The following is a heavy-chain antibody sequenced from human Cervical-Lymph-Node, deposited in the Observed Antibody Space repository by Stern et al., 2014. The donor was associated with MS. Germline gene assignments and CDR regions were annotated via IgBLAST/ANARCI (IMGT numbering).Heavy chain of an antibody. CDR3: AREGADNDAFDV. Sequence: VQLVQSGAEVKKPGASVMVSCRTSGYTFIDYYIHWVRQAPGQGLEWMGIIYLSDGATTYAQKFQGRVTMTRDTSTNTAYMQLGSLTSEDTAVFFCAREGADNDAFDVWGQGTMVTVSS. D-gene: IGHD1-26*01. CDR1: GYTFIDYY. CDR2: IYLSDGAT. J-gene: IGHJ3*01. V-gene: IGHV1-46*03.